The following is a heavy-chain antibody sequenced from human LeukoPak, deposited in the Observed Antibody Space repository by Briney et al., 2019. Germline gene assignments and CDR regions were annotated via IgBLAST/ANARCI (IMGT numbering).Heavy chain of an antibody. V-gene: IGHV4-30-4*08. CDR1: GDSITRGGYY. D-gene: IGHD3-10*01. J-gene: IGHJ4*02. CDR2: IYYSGST. CDR3: ARVTYGSGSYYSFDY. Sequence: PSETLSLTCTVSGDSITRGGYYWTWIRQPPGKGLEWIGYIYYSGSTYHNPSLKSRVTISVDTSKNQFSLKLSSVTAADTAVYYCARVTYGSGSYYSFDYWGQGTLVTVSS.